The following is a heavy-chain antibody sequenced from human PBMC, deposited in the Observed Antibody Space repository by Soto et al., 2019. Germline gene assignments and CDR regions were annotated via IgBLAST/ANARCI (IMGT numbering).Heavy chain of an antibody. V-gene: IGHV1-69*06. Sequence: QVPLVQSGAEVKKPGSSVKVSCKASGGTLSDDAISWVRQAPGQGLEWMGGIIPISRTANYAEKFQGRVTITADRSTSTAYMEVSSLRSEDTAVYFCARDAVAGGYGMDVWGQGTTVIVSS. CDR3: ARDAVAGGYGMDV. CDR1: GGTLSDDA. CDR2: IIPISRTA. J-gene: IGHJ6*02. D-gene: IGHD6-19*01.